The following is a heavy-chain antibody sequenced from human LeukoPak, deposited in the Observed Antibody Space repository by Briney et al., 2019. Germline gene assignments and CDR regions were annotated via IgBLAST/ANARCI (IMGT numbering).Heavy chain of an antibody. CDR3: XXXXXXXXXGTCYSYDY. J-gene: IGHJ4*02. D-gene: IGHD2-15*01. CDR1: RFTFNTYA. V-gene: IGHV3-23*01. Sequence: GGSLRLSCAASRFTFNTYAVNWVRQAPGKGLEWVSAISGNGDITYYADSVRGRFTISRDNSKNTLYLQMNSLGADDTAVYYWXXXXXXXXXGTCYSYDYWGQGTLVTVSS. CDR2: ISGNGDIT.